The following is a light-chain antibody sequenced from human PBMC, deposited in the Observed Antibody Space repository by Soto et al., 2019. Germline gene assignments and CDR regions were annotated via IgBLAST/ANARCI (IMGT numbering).Light chain of an antibody. CDR3: QQYDDWLRLT. V-gene: IGKV3D-15*01. CDR1: QSVNIY. CDR2: GAS. Sequence: EIVMTRSPATLSVSPGERATLSCRASQSVNIYLAWYQQKPGQAPRLLIFGASSRATGIPARFSGSGSGTEFNLTISSLXSEDFAVYFCQQYDDWLRLTFGGGTKVDIK. J-gene: IGKJ4*01.